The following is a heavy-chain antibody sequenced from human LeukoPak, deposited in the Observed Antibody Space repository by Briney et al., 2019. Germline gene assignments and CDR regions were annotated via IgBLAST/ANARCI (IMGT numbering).Heavy chain of an antibody. CDR2: ISSSGSTI. CDR1: GFTFSSYE. J-gene: IGHJ4*02. CDR3: ARGFAGTLFY. V-gene: IGHV3-48*03. Sequence: GSLRLSCAASGFTFSSYEMNWVRQAPGEGLGWVSYISSSGSTIYYADSVKGRFTISRDNAKNSLYLQMNSLRAEDTAVYYCARGFAGTLFYWGQGTLVTVSS. D-gene: IGHD6-13*01.